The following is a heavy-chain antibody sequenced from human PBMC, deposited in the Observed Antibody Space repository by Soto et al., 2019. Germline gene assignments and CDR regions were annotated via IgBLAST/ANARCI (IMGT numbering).Heavy chain of an antibody. CDR1: GFTFSSYS. CDR2: ISSSSSYI. CDR3: ARDRITHDYGDYGSLDY. V-gene: IGHV3-21*01. Sequence: EVQLVESGGGLVKPGGSLRLSCAASGFTFSSYSMNWVRQAPGKGLEWVSSISSSSSYIYYADSVKGRFTISRDNAKNSLYLQLNSLRAADTAVYYCARDRITHDYGDYGSLDYWGQGTLVTVSS. J-gene: IGHJ4*02. D-gene: IGHD4-17*01.